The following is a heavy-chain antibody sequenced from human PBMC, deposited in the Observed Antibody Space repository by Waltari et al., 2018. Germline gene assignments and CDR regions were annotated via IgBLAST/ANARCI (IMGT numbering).Heavy chain of an antibody. CDR2: INHRGST. Sequence: QVQLQQWGAGLLKPSETLSLTCAVYGGSFSGYYWSWIRQPPGKGLEWIGEINHRGSTNYNPSFRGRVTISVDTSKNQFSLKLSSVTAADTAVYYCARSTVTVVVPAAMRRAFDIWGQGTMVTVSS. CDR3: ARSTVTVVVPAAMRRAFDI. J-gene: IGHJ3*02. CDR1: GGSFSGYY. V-gene: IGHV4-34*01. D-gene: IGHD2-2*01.